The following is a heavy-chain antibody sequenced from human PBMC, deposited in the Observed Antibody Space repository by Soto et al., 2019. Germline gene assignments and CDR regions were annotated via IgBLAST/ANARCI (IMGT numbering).Heavy chain of an antibody. CDR3: ARQDLAHDAFDI. CDR2: MNPNSGNT. V-gene: IGHV1-8*01. J-gene: IGHJ3*02. Sequence: ASVKVSCKASGYTFTSYDINWVRQATGQGLEWMGWMNPNSGNTGYAQKFQGRVTMTRNTSISTAYMELSSLRSEDTAVYYCARQDLAHDAFDIWGQGTMVTVSS. CDR1: GYTFTSYD.